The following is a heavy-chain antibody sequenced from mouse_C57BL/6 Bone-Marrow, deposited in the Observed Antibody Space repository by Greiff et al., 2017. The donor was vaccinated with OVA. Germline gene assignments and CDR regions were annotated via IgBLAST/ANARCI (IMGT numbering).Heavy chain of an antibody. Sequence: EVQLQQSGPVLVKPGASVKMSCKASGYTFTDYYMNWVKQSHGKSLEWIGVINPYNGGTSYNQKFKGKATLTVDKSSSTAYMELNSLTSEDSAVYYCAREREGWAMDYWGQGTSVTVSS. V-gene: IGHV1-19*01. CDR2: INPYNGGT. CDR3: AREREGWAMDY. D-gene: IGHD2-3*01. CDR1: GYTFTDYY. J-gene: IGHJ4*01.